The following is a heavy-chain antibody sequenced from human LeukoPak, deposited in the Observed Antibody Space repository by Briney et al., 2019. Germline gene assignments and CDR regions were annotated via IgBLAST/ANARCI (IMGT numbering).Heavy chain of an antibody. CDR3: AKGNARLVTTTFDY. D-gene: IGHD4-17*01. J-gene: IGHJ4*02. CDR1: GFTFSSYA. CDR2: ISGSGGST. V-gene: IGHV3-23*01. Sequence: PGGPLRLSCAASGFTFSSYAMSWVRHPPGKAPEWVSAISGSGGSTYYADSVKGRFTISRDNSKNTLYLQMNSLRAEDTAVYYCAKGNARLVTTTFDYWGQGTLVTVSS.